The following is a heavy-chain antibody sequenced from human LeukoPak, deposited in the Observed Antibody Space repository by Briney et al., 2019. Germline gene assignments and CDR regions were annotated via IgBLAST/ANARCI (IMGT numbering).Heavy chain of an antibody. Sequence: GGSLRLSCAASGFTFSSYGMHWVRQAPGKGLEWVAFIRYDGSNKYSADSVKGRFTISRDNSKNTLYLQMNSLRAEDTAVYYCATDRRGGTTVLDYWGQGTLVTVSS. D-gene: IGHD1-1*01. CDR3: ATDRRGGTTVLDY. CDR1: GFTFSSYG. J-gene: IGHJ4*02. V-gene: IGHV3-30*02. CDR2: IRYDGSNK.